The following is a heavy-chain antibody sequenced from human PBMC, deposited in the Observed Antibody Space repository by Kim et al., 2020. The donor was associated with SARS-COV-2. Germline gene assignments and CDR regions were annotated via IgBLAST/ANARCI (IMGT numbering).Heavy chain of an antibody. V-gene: IGHV3-11*05. Sequence: GGSLRPSCAASGFTFSDYYMSWIRQAPGKGLEWVSYISSSSSYTNYADSVKGRFTISRDNAKNSLYLQMNSLRAEDTAVYYCARVGYDYVWGSYREYYYYYGMDVWGQGTTVTASS. D-gene: IGHD3-16*02. CDR2: ISSSSSYT. CDR3: ARVGYDYVWGSYREYYYYYGMDV. CDR1: GFTFSDYY. J-gene: IGHJ6*02.